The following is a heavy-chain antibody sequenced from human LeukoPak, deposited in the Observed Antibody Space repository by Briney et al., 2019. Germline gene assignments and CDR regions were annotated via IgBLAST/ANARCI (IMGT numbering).Heavy chain of an antibody. J-gene: IGHJ6*02. D-gene: IGHD3-3*01. V-gene: IGHV2-70*11. CDR3: ARVRFLREYYYYGMDV. CDR1: GFSLSTSGMC. CDR2: IDWDDDK. Sequence: SSPTLVKPTQTLTLTCTFSGFSLSTSGMCVSWIRQPPGKALEWLARIDWDDDKYYSTSLKTRLTISKDTSKNQVVLTMTNMDPVDTATYYCARVRFLREYYYYGMDVWGQGTTVTVSS.